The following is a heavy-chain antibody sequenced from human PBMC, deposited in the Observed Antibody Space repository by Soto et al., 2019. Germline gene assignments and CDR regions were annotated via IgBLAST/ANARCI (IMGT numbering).Heavy chain of an antibody. D-gene: IGHD1-20*01. J-gene: IGHJ5*02. CDR2: IYHRGNT. CDR1: GVSIGSGDYS. V-gene: IGHV4-30-2*01. CDR3: VSSKYNMVARPKWFDP. Sequence: QLQLQESGSGLVKPSQTLSLTCTVSGVSIGSGDYSWSWIRQPPGKGLEWLGYIYHRGNTYYNPSLESRLTMSADRSKNQLSLSLRSVTAADTAMYYCVSSKYNMVARPKWFDPWGQGILVIVSS.